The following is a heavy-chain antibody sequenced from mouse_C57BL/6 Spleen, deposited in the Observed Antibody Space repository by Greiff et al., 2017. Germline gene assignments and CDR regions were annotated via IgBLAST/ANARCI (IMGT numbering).Heavy chain of an antibody. CDR3: ARSSLSY. D-gene: IGHD6-1*01. V-gene: IGHV1-82*01. Sequence: VKVVESGPELVKPGASVKISCKASGYAFSSSWMNWVKQRPGKGLEWIGRIYPGDGDTNYNGKFKGKATLTADKSSSTAYMQLSSLTSEDSAVYFCARSSLSYWGQGTLVTVSA. CDR2: IYPGDGDT. CDR1: GYAFSSSW. J-gene: IGHJ3*01.